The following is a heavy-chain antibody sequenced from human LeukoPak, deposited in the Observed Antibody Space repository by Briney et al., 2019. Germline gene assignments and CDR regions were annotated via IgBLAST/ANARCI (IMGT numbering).Heavy chain of an antibody. D-gene: IGHD2-2*01. CDR1: GCTFTSYA. CDR3: ARTLIVVVPAASDY. J-gene: IGHJ4*02. V-gene: IGHV1-3*01. Sequence: GASVKVSCKASGCTFTSYAMHWVRQAPGQRLEWMGWINAGNGNTKYSQKFQGRVTIARDTSASTAYMELSSLRSEDTAVYYCARTLIVVVPAASDYWGQGTLVTVSS. CDR2: INAGNGNT.